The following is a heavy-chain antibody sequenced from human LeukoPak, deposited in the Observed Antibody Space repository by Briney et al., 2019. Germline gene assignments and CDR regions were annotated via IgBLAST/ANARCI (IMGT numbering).Heavy chain of an antibody. CDR2: TNPSGGST. J-gene: IGHJ4*02. Sequence: ASVKVSCKASGYTFTSYYMHWVRQAPGQGLEWMGITNPSGGSTSYAQKFQGRVTMTRDTSTSTVYMELSSLRSEDTAVYYCARDIHPKDMVRGVHFDYWGQGTLVTVSS. D-gene: IGHD3-10*01. CDR3: ARDIHPKDMVRGVHFDY. V-gene: IGHV1-46*01. CDR1: GYTFTSYY.